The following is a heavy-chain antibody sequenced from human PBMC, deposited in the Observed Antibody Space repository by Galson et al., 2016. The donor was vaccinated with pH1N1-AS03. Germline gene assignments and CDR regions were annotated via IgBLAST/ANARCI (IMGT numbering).Heavy chain of an antibody. CDR1: GYTFSNYG. D-gene: IGHD2/OR15-2a*01. CDR3: ARAFEEYLLRDYSSVFDS. CDR2: IKNNNDNT. J-gene: IGHJ4*02. V-gene: IGHV1-18*01. Sequence: SVKVSCKASGYTFSNYGITWVRQAPGQGLQWMGWIKNNNDNTIYGQNFQGRVTLTTDPSTNTGYMELKNLRSDDTGVYYCARAFEEYLLRDYSSVFDSWGQGTLVTVSS.